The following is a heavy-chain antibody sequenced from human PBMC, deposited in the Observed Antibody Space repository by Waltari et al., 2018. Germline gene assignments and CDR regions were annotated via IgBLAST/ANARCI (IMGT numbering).Heavy chain of an antibody. J-gene: IGHJ5*02. D-gene: IGHD5-18*01. CDR1: GWSFSGYY. V-gene: IGHV4-34*01. Sequence: QVQLQQWGAGLLKPSETLSLTCAVYGWSFSGYYCSWIRQPPVQGLEWIGEINHSGSTNYNPSLKSRVTISVDTSKNQFSLKLSSVTAAETAVYYCARGRVPLYSYGRRNWFDPWGQGTLVTVSS. CDR2: INHSGST. CDR3: ARGRVPLYSYGRRNWFDP.